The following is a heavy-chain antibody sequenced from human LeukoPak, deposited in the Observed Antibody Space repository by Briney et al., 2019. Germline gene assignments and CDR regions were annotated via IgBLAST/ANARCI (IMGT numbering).Heavy chain of an antibody. Sequence: PGGSLRLSCAASGFTFSSYAMSWVRQAPGKGLEWVAVIWYDGSNKYYADSVKGRFTISRDNSKNTLYLQMNSLRAEDTAVYYCARASVSAVAGAYGMDVWGQGTTVTVSS. CDR2: IWYDGSNK. D-gene: IGHD6-19*01. CDR1: GFTFSSYA. V-gene: IGHV3-33*08. J-gene: IGHJ6*02. CDR3: ARASVSAVAGAYGMDV.